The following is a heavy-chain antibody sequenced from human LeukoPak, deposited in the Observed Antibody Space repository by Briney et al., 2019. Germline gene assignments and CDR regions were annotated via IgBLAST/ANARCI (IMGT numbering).Heavy chain of an antibody. D-gene: IGHD3-10*01. Sequence: GGSLRLSCAASGFTFSSYSMNWVRQAPGKGLEWVSYISSSSSTIYYADSVKGRFTISRDNAKNSLYLQMNSLRAEDTAVYYCARGALWFGELLKYWGQGTLVTVSS. J-gene: IGHJ4*02. CDR1: GFTFSSYS. CDR2: ISSSSSTI. V-gene: IGHV3-48*01. CDR3: ARGALWFGELLKY.